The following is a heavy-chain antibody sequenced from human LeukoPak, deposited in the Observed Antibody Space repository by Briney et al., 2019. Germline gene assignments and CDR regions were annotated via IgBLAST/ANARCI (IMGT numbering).Heavy chain of an antibody. CDR1: GGSISSSSYY. J-gene: IGHJ6*02. CDR3: AREEIAWFGESSYYYGMDV. V-gene: IGHV4-39*07. D-gene: IGHD3-10*01. Sequence: SETLSLTCTVSGGSISSSSYYWGWIRQPPGKGLEWIGSIYYSGSTYYNPSLKSRVTISVDTSKNQFSLKLSSVTAADTAVYYCAREEIAWFGESSYYYGMDVWGQGTTVTVSS. CDR2: IYYSGST.